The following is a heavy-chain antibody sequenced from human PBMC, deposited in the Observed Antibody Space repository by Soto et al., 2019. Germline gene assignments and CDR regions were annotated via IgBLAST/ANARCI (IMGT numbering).Heavy chain of an antibody. D-gene: IGHD2-2*01. V-gene: IGHV3-23*01. CDR2: ITDSGGRT. CDR1: AFTFSTYA. CDR3: AKDGSRYCSSTSCLNWFDP. Sequence: GGSLRLSCAASAFTFSTYAMNWVRQAPGKGLEWVSAITDSGGRTYYADSVRGRFTISRDNSKNTLYPQMNSLRAEDTAVYYCAKDGSRYCSSTSCLNWFDPWGQGTLVTVSS. J-gene: IGHJ5*02.